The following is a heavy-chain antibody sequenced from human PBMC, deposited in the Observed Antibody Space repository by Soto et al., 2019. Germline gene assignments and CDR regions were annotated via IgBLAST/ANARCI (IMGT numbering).Heavy chain of an antibody. CDR1: GGTFSSYT. CDR3: ARGPLIVVVVAATPEYFQH. D-gene: IGHD2-15*01. CDR2: IIPILGIA. J-gene: IGHJ1*01. V-gene: IGHV1-69*02. Sequence: QVQLVQSGAEVKKPGSSVNVSCKASGGTFSSYTISWVRQAPGQGLEWMGRIIPILGIANYAQKFQGRVTITADKSTSTAYMELSSLRSADTAVYYCARGPLIVVVVAATPEYFQHWGKGTLVTVSS.